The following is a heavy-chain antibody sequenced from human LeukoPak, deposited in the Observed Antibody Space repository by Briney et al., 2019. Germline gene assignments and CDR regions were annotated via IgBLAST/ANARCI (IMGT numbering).Heavy chain of an antibody. V-gene: IGHV3-21*01. CDR1: GFGFSDYS. Sequence: GGSLRLSCAASGFGFSDYSLSWVRQAPGKGLEWVSFISSRGIHIYYADSVKGRFTISRDNAKASLDLQLNSLRAEDTAVYFCARDFRIAAAVPSYFDYWGPGVLVTVSS. CDR2: ISSRGIHI. D-gene: IGHD6-13*01. CDR3: ARDFRIAAAVPSYFDY. J-gene: IGHJ4*02.